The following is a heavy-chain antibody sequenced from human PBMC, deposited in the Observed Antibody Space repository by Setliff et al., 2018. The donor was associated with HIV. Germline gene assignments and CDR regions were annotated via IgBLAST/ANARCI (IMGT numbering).Heavy chain of an antibody. D-gene: IGHD6-19*01. J-gene: IGHJ5*02. CDR3: ARGRTQWPNYNYFDP. Sequence: ETLSLTCTVSGGSISSNSYYWGWIRQPPGKGLEWIGSIYHSGRTYYNPSLKSRVTISVDTSKNQFSLKLTSVTAADTAVYYCARGRTQWPNYNYFDPWGLGTLVTVSS. V-gene: IGHV4-39*07. CDR2: IYHSGRT. CDR1: GGSISSNSYY.